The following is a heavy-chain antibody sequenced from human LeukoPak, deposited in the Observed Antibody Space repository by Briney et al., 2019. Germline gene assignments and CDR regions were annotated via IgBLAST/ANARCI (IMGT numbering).Heavy chain of an antibody. CDR3: ARVTRGTYLYYFDY. J-gene: IGHJ4*02. D-gene: IGHD3-16*01. V-gene: IGHV1-2*02. Sequence: GASVKVSCKASGYTFSGSYIHWVRQAPGQGLEWMGWINPNSGGTNYAQKFQGRVTMTRDTSISTAYMELSRLRSDDTAVYYCARVTRGTYLYYFDYWGQGTLVTVSS. CDR1: GYTFSGSY. CDR2: INPNSGGT.